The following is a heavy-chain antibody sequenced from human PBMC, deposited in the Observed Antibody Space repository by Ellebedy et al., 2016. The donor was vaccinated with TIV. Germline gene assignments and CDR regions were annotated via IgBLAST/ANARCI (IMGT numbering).Heavy chain of an antibody. Sequence: GGSLRLSCAASGFTFSDYYMSWIRQAPGKGLEWVSYISSSSSYTNYADSVKGRFTISRDNAKNSLYLQMNSLRAEDTAVYYCARADEDDYGVSDAFEIWGQGTMVTVSS. CDR1: GFTFSDYY. CDR2: ISSSSSYT. J-gene: IGHJ3*02. V-gene: IGHV3-11*06. CDR3: ARADEDDYGVSDAFEI. D-gene: IGHD4-17*01.